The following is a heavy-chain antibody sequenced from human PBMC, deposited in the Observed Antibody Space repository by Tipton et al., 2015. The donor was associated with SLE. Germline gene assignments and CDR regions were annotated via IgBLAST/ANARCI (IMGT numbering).Heavy chain of an antibody. V-gene: IGHV4-39*07. J-gene: IGHJ4*02. D-gene: IGHD1-26*01. CDR3: AREVKWERYYFDY. CDR1: GGSISSSSYY. Sequence: TLSLTCTVSGGSISSSSYYWGWTRQPPGKGLEWIGSIFHSGSTYYNPSLKSRVTISVDTSKNQFSLRLSSVTATDTALYYCAREVKWERYYFDYWGQGTLVTVSS. CDR2: IFHSGST.